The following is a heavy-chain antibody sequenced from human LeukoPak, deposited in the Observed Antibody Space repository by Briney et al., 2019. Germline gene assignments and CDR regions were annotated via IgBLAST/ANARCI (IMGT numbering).Heavy chain of an antibody. CDR1: GYSISSGGY. Sequence: SETLSLTCAVSGYSISSGGYWGWIRPPPGKGLEWIGSIYHSGSTHYNPSLKSRVTISVDTSRNQFSLKLSSVTAADTAVYYCARNTTEVVTAKWFDPWGQGTLVTVSS. CDR3: ARNTTEVVTAKWFDP. J-gene: IGHJ5*02. V-gene: IGHV4-38-2*01. D-gene: IGHD2-21*02. CDR2: IYHSGST.